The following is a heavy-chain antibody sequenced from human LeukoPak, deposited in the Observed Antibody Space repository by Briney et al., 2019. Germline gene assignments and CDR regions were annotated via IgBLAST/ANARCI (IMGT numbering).Heavy chain of an antibody. CDR2: ISSSGSTI. Sequence: PGGSLRLSCAASGFTFSSYEMNWVRQAPGKGLEWVSYISSSGSTIYYADSVKGRFTISRDNAKNSLYLQMNSLRAEDTAVYYCARSGYSSGWYNYFDCWGQGTLVTVSS. J-gene: IGHJ4*02. V-gene: IGHV3-48*03. CDR1: GFTFSSYE. D-gene: IGHD6-19*01. CDR3: ARSGYSSGWYNYFDC.